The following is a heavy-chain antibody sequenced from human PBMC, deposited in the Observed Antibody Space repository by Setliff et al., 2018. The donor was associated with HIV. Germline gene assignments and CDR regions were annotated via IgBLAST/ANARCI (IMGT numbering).Heavy chain of an antibody. V-gene: IGHV4-34*01. CDR1: GGSFSGYY. D-gene: IGHD6-13*01. CDR3: ARPSAANFFYSYAMDV. Sequence: PSETLSLTCAVYGGSFSGYYWTWIRQPPGKGLEWIGKINHSGSAKYNPSLQSRVAISVDISKNQFSLKLNSVTPDDTAVYYCARPSAANFFYSYAMDVWGQGSTGTSP. CDR2: INHSGSA. J-gene: IGHJ6*02.